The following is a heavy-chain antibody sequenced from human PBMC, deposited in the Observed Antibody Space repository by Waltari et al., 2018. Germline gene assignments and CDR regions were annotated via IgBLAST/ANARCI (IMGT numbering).Heavy chain of an antibody. V-gene: IGHV1-2*04. CDR3: ARAAAGTEYYGMDV. Sequence: QVQLVQSGAEVKKPGASVKVSCKASGYTFTGYYMHWVRQAPGQGLEWMGWSNPKRCGTNYAQKFQGWVTMTRDTSISTAYMELRRLRSDDTAVYYCARAAAGTEYYGMDVWGQGTTVTVSS. D-gene: IGHD6-13*01. CDR1: GYTFTGYY. CDR2: SNPKRCGT. J-gene: IGHJ6*02.